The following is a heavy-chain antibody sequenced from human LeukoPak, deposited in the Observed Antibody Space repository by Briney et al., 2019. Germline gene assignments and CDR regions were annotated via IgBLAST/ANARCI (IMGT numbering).Heavy chain of an antibody. J-gene: IGHJ4*02. CDR3: ARDYYGDYVESKRPFDY. CDR2: ISSSRSYI. V-gene: IGHV3-21*01. Sequence: GGSLRLSCAASGFTFSSYSMNWVRQAPGKGLEWVSFISSSRSYIYYADSVKGRFTISRDNAKNSLYLQMNSLRAEDTAVYYCARDYYGDYVESKRPFDYWGQGTLVTVSS. D-gene: IGHD4-17*01. CDR1: GFTFSSYS.